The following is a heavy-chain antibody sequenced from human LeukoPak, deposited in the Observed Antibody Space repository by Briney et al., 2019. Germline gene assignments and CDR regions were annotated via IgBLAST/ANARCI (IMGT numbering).Heavy chain of an antibody. CDR1: GFTFSNYW. V-gene: IGHV3-7*01. Sequence: GGSLSLSCVVSGFTFSNYWMSWVRPAPGKGLEWVANIKQDGSEKHYVDSVKGRFTISRDNAKNSLYLQMNSLGAEDTAVYYCARDNYYGSGSFYKRAYYFDYWGQGTLVTVSS. D-gene: IGHD3-10*01. CDR3: ARDNYYGSGSFYKRAYYFDY. J-gene: IGHJ4*02. CDR2: IKQDGSEK.